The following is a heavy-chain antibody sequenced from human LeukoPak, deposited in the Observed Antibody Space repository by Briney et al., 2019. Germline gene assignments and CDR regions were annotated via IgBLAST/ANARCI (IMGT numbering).Heavy chain of an antibody. J-gene: IGHJ4*02. CDR2: ISAYNGNT. CDR1: GYTFTSYG. D-gene: IGHD3-9*01. CDR3: ARDRAYYDILTGYYTFDY. V-gene: IGHV1-18*01. Sequence: ASVKVSCKASGYTFTSYGISWVRQATGQGLEWMGWISAYNGNTNYAQKLQGRVTMTTDTSTSTAYMELRSLRSDDTAVYYCARDRAYYDILTGYYTFDYWGQGTLVTVSS.